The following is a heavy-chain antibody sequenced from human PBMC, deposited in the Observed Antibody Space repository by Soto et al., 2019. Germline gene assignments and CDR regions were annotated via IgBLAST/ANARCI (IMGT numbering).Heavy chain of an antibody. Sequence: GGSLRLSCAASGFTFSSYEMNWVRQAPGKGLEWVSYISSSGSTIYYADSVKGRFTISRDNAKNSLYLQMNSLRAEDTAVYYCARDRGDFWSGYYYGMDVWGQGTTVTVSS. CDR1: GFTFSSYE. J-gene: IGHJ6*02. V-gene: IGHV3-48*03. CDR2: ISSSGSTI. CDR3: ARDRGDFWSGYYYGMDV. D-gene: IGHD3-3*01.